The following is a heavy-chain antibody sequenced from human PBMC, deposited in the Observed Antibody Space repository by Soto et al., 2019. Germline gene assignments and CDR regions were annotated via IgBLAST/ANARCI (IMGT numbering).Heavy chain of an antibody. D-gene: IGHD3-10*01. CDR3: ARAVGTGFYGIDV. CDR2: LIPVFGTS. CDR1: GDSFSNYA. J-gene: IGHJ6*02. V-gene: IGHV1-69*01. Sequence: QVQLVQSGAEVKKPGSSVKVSCRASGDSFSNYAVNWLRQAPGRGLEWMGGLIPVFGTSNYAEKFQGRLTITADESTSTAYMELSSLTSEDTAVYYCARAVGTGFYGIDVWGQGTTVSVSS.